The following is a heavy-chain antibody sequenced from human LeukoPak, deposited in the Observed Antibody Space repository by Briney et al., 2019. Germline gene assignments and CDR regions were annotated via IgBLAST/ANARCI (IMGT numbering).Heavy chain of an antibody. D-gene: IGHD4-23*01. CDR1: GFTFSSYS. V-gene: IGHV3-21*01. CDR3: ARDPDYGGNEGQDY. J-gene: IGHJ4*02. Sequence: GGSLRLSCAASGFTFSSYSMNWVRQAPGKGLEWVSSISSSSSYIYYADSVKGRFTISRDNAKNSLYLQMNSLRAEDTAVYYCARDPDYGGNEGQDYWGQGTVVTVSS. CDR2: ISSSSSYI.